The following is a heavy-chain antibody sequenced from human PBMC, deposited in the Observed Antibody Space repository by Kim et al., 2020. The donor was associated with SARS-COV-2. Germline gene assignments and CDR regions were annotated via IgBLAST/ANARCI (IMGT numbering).Heavy chain of an antibody. CDR2: MSPTGDRA. V-gene: IGHV1-46*01. Sequence: ASVKVSCKASRYTVANYYTHWVRQAPGHGLEWMGAMSPTGDRAHNAQKFQGRVTMTRDASTSTVYMEVTSLTSEDTATYYCAINSSSWSRSNYNEPDVWGQGTTVTVSS. CDR3: AINSSSWSRSNYNEPDV. J-gene: IGHJ6*02. CDR1: RYTVANYY. D-gene: IGHD2-2*01.